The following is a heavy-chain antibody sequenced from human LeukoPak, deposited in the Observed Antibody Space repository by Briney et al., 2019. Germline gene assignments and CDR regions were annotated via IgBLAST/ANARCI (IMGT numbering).Heavy chain of an antibody. V-gene: IGHV4-59*08. CDR2: IYYSGST. Sequence: SETLSLTCTVSGGSISSYYWSWIRQPPGKGLEWIGYIYYSGSTNYNPSLKSRVTISVDTSKNQFSLKLSSVTAADTAVYYCARGPPYSSGWHWGHPFDYWGQGTLVTVSS. CDR1: GGSISSYY. CDR3: ARGPPYSSGWHWGHPFDY. D-gene: IGHD6-19*01. J-gene: IGHJ4*02.